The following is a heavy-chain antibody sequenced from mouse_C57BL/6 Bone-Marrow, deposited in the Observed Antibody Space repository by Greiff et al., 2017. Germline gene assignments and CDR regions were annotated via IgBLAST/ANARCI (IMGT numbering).Heavy chain of an antibody. CDR3: ARESGPFYAPDY. D-gene: IGHD1-3*01. CDR2: ISDGGSYT. CDR1: GFTFSSYA. J-gene: IGHJ2*01. V-gene: IGHV5-4*01. Sequence: EVQLQESGGGLVKPGGSLKLSCAASGFTFSSYAMSWVRQTPEKGLEWVATISDGGSYTYYPDNVTGRVTLSRDNAKNTLYLHISHLKSEDTAMYYCARESGPFYAPDYWGQGTTLTVSS.